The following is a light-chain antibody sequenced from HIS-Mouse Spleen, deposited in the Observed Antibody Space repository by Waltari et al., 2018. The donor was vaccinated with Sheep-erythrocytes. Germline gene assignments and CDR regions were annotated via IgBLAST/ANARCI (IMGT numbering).Light chain of an antibody. V-gene: IGKV4-1*01. CDR1: QSVLYSSNNKNY. Sequence: DIVMTPSPDSLAVSLGERATINCKSSQSVLYSSNNKNYLAWYQQKPGQPPKLLIYWASTRKSGVPDRFSGSGSGTDFTLTISSLQAEDVAVYYCQQYYSTPLTFGGGTKVEIK. CDR3: QQYYSTPLT. CDR2: WAS. J-gene: IGKJ4*01.